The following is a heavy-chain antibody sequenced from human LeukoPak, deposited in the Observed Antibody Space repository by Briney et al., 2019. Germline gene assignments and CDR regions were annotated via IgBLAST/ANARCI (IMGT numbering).Heavy chain of an antibody. J-gene: IGHJ4*02. CDR3: ARYDSSGYTISYYFDD. CDR2: IYYSGSA. Sequence: PSETLSLTCTVSGGSISGTNYYWGWIRQSPWKGLEWIGNIYYSGSAYYNPSLKSRVTLSVDTSKNQFSLNLSSVTATDTAVYYCARYDSSGYTISYYFDDWGQGTLVTVSS. CDR1: GGSISGTNYY. D-gene: IGHD3-22*01. V-gene: IGHV4-39*01.